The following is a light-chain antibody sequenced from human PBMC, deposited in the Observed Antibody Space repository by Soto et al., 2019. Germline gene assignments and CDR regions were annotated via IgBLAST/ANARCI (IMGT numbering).Light chain of an antibody. CDR1: SSDVGGYNY. Sequence: QSALTQPPSASGSPGQSVTISCTGTSSDVGGYNYVSWYQQHPGKAPKLMIYDVSKRPSGVPDRFSGSKSGNTASLTVSGLQADDEADYYCSSYAGGNNFVLFGGGTKLTVL. V-gene: IGLV2-8*01. J-gene: IGLJ2*01. CDR3: SSYAGGNNFVL. CDR2: DVS.